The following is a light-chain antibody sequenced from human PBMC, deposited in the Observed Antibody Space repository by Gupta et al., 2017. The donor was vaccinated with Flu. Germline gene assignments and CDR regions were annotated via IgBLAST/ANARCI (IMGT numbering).Light chain of an antibody. Sequence: PSTLSASVGDRVTITCRASQSFSSWLAWYQQKPGKAPKLLIYKASTVESGVPSRFSGSGSGTEFTLTISRLQPDDSATYYCKQYDSYPTTFGQGTKLEIK. J-gene: IGKJ2*01. CDR3: KQYDSYPTT. CDR1: QSFSSW. CDR2: KAS. V-gene: IGKV1-5*03.